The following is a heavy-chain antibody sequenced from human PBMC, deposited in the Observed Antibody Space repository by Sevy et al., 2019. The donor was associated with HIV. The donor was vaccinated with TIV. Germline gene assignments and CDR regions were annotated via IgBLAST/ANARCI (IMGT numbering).Heavy chain of an antibody. V-gene: IGHV3-49*03. CDR1: GFTFGDYA. D-gene: IGHD3-10*01. CDR2: IRSKAYGGTT. CDR3: TRGHRITMVRGVTPFDI. Sequence: GGSLRLSCTASGFTFGDYAMSWFRQAPGKGLEWVGFIRSKAYGGTTEYAASVKGRFTISRDDSKSIAYLQMNSLKTEDTAVYYCTRGHRITMVRGVTPFDIWGQGTMVTVSS. J-gene: IGHJ3*02.